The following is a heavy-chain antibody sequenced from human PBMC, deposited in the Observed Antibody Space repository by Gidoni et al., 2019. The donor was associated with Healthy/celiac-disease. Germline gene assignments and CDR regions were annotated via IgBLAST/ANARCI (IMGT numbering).Heavy chain of an antibody. J-gene: IGHJ4*02. D-gene: IGHD4-4*01. Sequence: QVQLQQWGAGLLKPSETLSLTCAVYGGSFSGSYWSWIRQPPGKGLEWIGEINHSGSTNYNPSLKSRVTISVDTSKNQFSLKLRSVTAADTAVYYCARDGDGYSAFDYWGQGILVTVSS. CDR2: INHSGST. CDR3: ARDGDGYSAFDY. V-gene: IGHV4-34*01. CDR1: GGSFSGSY.